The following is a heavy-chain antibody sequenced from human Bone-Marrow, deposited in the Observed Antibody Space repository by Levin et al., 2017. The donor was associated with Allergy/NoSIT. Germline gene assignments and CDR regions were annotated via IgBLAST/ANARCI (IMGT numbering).Heavy chain of an antibody. Sequence: QPGGSLRLSCAVSGFTFSRYAMTWVRQAPGKGLEWVSVISGSGGNTYYADSVKGRITISRDNSKNTLYLQINSLRAEDTAVYYCAKANIGVVAASPPTAYYMDVWGKGTTVTVSS. CDR1: GFTFSRYA. CDR3: AKANIGVVAASPPTAYYMDV. V-gene: IGHV3-23*01. CDR2: ISGSGGNT. J-gene: IGHJ6*03. D-gene: IGHD2-15*01.